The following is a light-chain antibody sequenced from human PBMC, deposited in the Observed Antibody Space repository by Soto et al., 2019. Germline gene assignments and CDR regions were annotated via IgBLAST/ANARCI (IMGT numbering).Light chain of an antibody. J-gene: IGKJ5*01. CDR2: SAS. CDR1: QGISNS. CDR3: QQRSNWPIT. Sequence: IPLTQSPSFMSLCASDRVSIXLRASQGISNSLAWYQQKPGKAPKLLIYSASTLQSGVPSRFSGGFSGTEFTLTISSLEPEDFAVYYCQQRSNWPITFGQGTRLEIK. V-gene: IGKV1-9*01.